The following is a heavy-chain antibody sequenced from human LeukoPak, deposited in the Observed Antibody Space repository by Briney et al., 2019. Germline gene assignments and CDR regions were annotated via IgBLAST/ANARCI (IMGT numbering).Heavy chain of an antibody. CDR1: GFTLSSFG. J-gene: IGHJ5*02. V-gene: IGHV3-30*02. D-gene: IGHD2-2*01. Sequence: GGSLRLSCAASGFTLSSFGMHWVRQAPGKGLEWVAVIWYDASNKYYADSVKGRFTISRDNSKNTLDLQMNSLRPEDTAVYYCAKSGYQLLAGNWFDPWGQGTLVTVSS. CDR3: AKSGYQLLAGNWFDP. CDR2: IWYDASNK.